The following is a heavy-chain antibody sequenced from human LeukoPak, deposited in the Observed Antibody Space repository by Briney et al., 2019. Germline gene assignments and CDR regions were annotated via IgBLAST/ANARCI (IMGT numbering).Heavy chain of an antibody. J-gene: IGHJ4*02. CDR2: INHSGST. CDR1: GGSFSGYY. V-gene: IGHV4-34*01. CDR3: ARGPYDYVWGSYRYPPFDY. Sequence: TSETLSLNCAVYGGSFSGYYWSWIRQPPGKGLGWIGEINHSGSTNYNPSLKSRVTISVDTSKNQFSLKLSSVTAADTAVYYCARGPYDYVWGSYRYPPFDYWGQGTLVTVSS. D-gene: IGHD3-16*02.